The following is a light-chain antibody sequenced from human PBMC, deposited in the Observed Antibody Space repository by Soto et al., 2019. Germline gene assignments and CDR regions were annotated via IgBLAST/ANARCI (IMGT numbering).Light chain of an antibody. CDR3: QQYYNPPWT. J-gene: IGKJ1*01. Sequence: DTVLSQSPASLAVSLGGRATINCKSSQRLLYRSNNKNYLAWYQHKPGQPPKLLIFWASTRDSAVPDRFSGSGSETDFTHTISNVQADDAAVYYCQQYYNPPWTFGQGTKVEI. V-gene: IGKV4-1*01. CDR1: QRLLYRSNNKNY. CDR2: WAS.